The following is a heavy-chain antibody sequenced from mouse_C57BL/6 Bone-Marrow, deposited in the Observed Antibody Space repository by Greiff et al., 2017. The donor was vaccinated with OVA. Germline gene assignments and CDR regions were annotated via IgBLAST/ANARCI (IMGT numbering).Heavy chain of an antibody. CDR1: GYAFSSSW. V-gene: IGHV1-82*01. CDR2: IYPGDGDT. D-gene: IGHD2-3*01. CDR3: ARNGYYGFAY. Sequence: QVQLQQSGPELVKPGASVKISCKASGYAFSSSWMNWVKQRPGKGLEWIGRIYPGDGDTNYNGKFEGKATLTADKSSSTAYMQLSSLTSEDSAVYVCARNGYYGFAYWGQGTLVTVSA. J-gene: IGHJ3*01.